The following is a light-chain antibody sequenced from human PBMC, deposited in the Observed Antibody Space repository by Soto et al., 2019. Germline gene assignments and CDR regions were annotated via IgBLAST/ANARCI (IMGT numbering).Light chain of an antibody. Sequence: EIVLTQSPGTLSLSPGERATLSSRASQSVSSSYLAWYQQKPGQAPRLLIFGASRRATGIPDGFSGSGSGTNFTLTISRLEPEDFAVYYCQQYGKLPRTFGQGTKVDIK. J-gene: IGKJ1*01. CDR1: QSVSSSY. CDR2: GAS. V-gene: IGKV3-20*01. CDR3: QQYGKLPRT.